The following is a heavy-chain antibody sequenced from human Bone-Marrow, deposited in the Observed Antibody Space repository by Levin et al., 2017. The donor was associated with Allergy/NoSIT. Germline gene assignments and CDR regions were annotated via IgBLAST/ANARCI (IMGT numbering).Heavy chain of an antibody. J-gene: IGHJ4*02. CDR1: GFTFSSYG. Sequence: HSGGSLRLSCAASGFTFSSYGMSWVRQAPGKGLEWVSAISGSGGGTQYADSVKGRFSISRDNSKNTLHLQMNSLRAEDTAVYYCAKDYSYGHQFDYWGQGTLVTVSS. D-gene: IGHD5-18*01. V-gene: IGHV3-23*01. CDR3: AKDYSYGHQFDY. CDR2: ISGSGGGT.